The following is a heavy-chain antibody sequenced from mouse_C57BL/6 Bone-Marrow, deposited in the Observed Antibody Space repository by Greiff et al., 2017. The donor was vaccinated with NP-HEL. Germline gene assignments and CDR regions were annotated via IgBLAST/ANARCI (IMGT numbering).Heavy chain of an antibody. V-gene: IGHV5-4*01. CDR1: GFTFSSYA. CDR2: ISDGGSYT. J-gene: IGHJ2*01. Sequence: EVKLMESGGGLVKPGGSLKLSCAASGFTFSSYAMSWVRQTPEKRLEWVATISDGGSYTYYPDNVKGRFTISRDNAKNNLYLQMSHLKSEDTAMYYGARDGYYDDFDYWGQGTTLTGSS. D-gene: IGHD2-3*01. CDR3: ARDGYYDDFDY.